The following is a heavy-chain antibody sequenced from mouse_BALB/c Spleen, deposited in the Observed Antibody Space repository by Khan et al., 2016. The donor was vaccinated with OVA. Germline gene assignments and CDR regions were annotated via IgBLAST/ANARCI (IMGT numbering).Heavy chain of an antibody. Sequence: VRLQQSGPELVKPGASVKMSCKASGYTFTSYVLHWLRQKPGQGLEWIGYIYPFNDDTKYNEKFKGEATLTSDKSSTTAYMELSSLTSEDSAVYDCAKNYRYDVYFDYWGQGTTLTVSS. CDR2: IYPFNDDT. J-gene: IGHJ2*01. V-gene: IGHV1S136*01. CDR1: GYTFTSYV. CDR3: AKNYRYDVYFDY. D-gene: IGHD2-14*01.